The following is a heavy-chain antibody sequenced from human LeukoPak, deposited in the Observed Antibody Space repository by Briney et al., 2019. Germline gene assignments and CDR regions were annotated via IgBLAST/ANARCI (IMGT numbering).Heavy chain of an antibody. CDR2: IYHSGST. CDR3: ARVGGRYYGSGSYALDY. V-gene: IGHV4-38-2*02. Sequence: KPSETLSLTCTVSGYSINSGFYWGWIRQPPGKGLEWIGSIYHSGSTHYNPSLKSRVTISVDTSKNQFSLKLSSVTAADTAVYYCARVGGRYYGSGSYALDYWGQGTLVTVSS. J-gene: IGHJ4*02. D-gene: IGHD3-10*01. CDR1: GYSINSGFY.